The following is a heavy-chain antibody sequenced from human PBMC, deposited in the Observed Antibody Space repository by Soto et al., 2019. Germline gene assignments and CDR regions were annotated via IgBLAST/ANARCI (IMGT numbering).Heavy chain of an antibody. CDR3: ARLLDLSYPYYFAY. CDR1: GYRVTTYW. CDR2: IYPGDSET. D-gene: IGHD1-26*01. V-gene: IGHV5-51*01. J-gene: IGHJ4*02. Sequence: GESLKISCKGSGYRVTTYWIGCVRQMPGKGLEWMGIIYPGDSETRYSPSCQGQVTISADKSISPAYLQWSSLKSSDTAMYYCARLLDLSYPYYFAYWGQGTLVTVSS.